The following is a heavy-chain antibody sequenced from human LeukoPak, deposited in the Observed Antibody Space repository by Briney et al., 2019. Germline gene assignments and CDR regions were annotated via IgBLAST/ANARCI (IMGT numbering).Heavy chain of an antibody. CDR3: ARSYSSSWDIDY. J-gene: IGHJ4*02. Sequence: SETLSLTCTVSGGSISSSSYYWGWIRQPPGKGLEWIGSIYYSGSTYYNPSLKSRVTISVDTSKNQFSLKLSSVTAADTAVYYCARSYSSSWDIDYWGQGTLVTVSS. CDR2: IYYSGST. V-gene: IGHV4-39*01. CDR1: GGSISSSSYY. D-gene: IGHD6-13*01.